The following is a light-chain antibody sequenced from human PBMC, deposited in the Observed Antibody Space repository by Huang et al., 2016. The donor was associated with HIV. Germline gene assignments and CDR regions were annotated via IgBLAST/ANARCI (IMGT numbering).Light chain of an antibody. CDR2: DAS. CDR3: QQYDDLPYT. CDR1: QDISNY. Sequence: DIQMTQSPSSLSASVGDRVTITCQASQDISNYLNWYQQKPGKAPKLLIYDASNLETGVPSRFSGSGSWTDFTFTISSLQPEDIATYYWQQYDDLPYTFGQGTKLEIK. V-gene: IGKV1-33*01. J-gene: IGKJ2*01.